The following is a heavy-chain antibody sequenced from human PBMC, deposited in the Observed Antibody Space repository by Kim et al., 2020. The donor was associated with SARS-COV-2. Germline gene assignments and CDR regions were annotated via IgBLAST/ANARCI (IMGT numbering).Heavy chain of an antibody. D-gene: IGHD1-26*01. CDR3: AKARLGRVGTGWGSELDP. CDR1: GFTMSYG. J-gene: IGHJ5*02. Sequence: GGSLRLSCVASGFTMSYGIAWFRRPPGKGLEWVSTISGSSDTTYYADYVKRRFSIFSENSKVTEIYLQMNSLRAEDTALYYCAKARLGRVGTGWGSELDPGRQGTLLTISS. V-gene: IGHV3-23*01. CDR2: ISGSSDTT.